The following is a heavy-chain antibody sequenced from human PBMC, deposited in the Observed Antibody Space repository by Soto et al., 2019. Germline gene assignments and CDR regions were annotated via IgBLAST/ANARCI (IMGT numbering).Heavy chain of an antibody. J-gene: IGHJ6*02. Sequence: QVQLVQSGDEVKKPGASVKVSCKASGYIFVNYGIAWVRQAPGQGLEWMGWISPYTGNTHSATKVQGRLTMPTDTSTSTAYMDLGSLTSHYTAVYYCVMVDNYVTPTPQDGWGQGTTVTVSS. CDR2: ISPYTGNT. D-gene: IGHD3-16*01. CDR3: VMVDNYVTPTPQDG. CDR1: GYIFVNYG. V-gene: IGHV1-18*01.